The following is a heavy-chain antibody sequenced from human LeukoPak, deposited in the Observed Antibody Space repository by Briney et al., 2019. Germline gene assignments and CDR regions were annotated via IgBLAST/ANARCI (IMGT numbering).Heavy chain of an antibody. Sequence: SETLSLTCTVSGGSISTYYWSWIRQPAGKGLEWIGRINTSGSTNYNPSLKSRVTMSVDTSKNQFSLKLSSVTAADTAVYYCAREGRSSHSGYWGQGTLVTVSS. D-gene: IGHD4-17*01. CDR1: GGSISTYY. CDR2: INTSGST. V-gene: IGHV4-4*07. J-gene: IGHJ4*02. CDR3: AREGRSSHSGY.